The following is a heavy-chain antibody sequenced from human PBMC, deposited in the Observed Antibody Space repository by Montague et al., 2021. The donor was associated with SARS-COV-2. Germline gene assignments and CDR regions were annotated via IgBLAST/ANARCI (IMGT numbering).Heavy chain of an antibody. Sequence: SDTLSLTRTVSGGSISSTSYYWGWIHQPPGKGLEWIGSIYYSGSTYYNPSLKSRVTISVDTSKNQFSLKLSSVTAADTAVYYCVRQPGQWLPREWFWFDPWGQGTLVTVSS. CDR3: VRQPGQWLPREWFWFDP. V-gene: IGHV4-39*01. D-gene: IGHD6-19*01. J-gene: IGHJ5*02. CDR2: IYYSGST. CDR1: GGSISSTSYY.